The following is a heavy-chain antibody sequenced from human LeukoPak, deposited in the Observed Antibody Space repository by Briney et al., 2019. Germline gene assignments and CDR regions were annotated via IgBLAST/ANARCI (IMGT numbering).Heavy chain of an antibody. CDR3: ARNMETALNSFDP. Sequence: ASVKVSCKASGYTFTSYDINWVRQATGQGLEWMGWMNPNSGNTGYAQKFQGRVTITRNTSISTAYMELSSLRSEDTAVYYCARNMETALNSFDPWGQGTLVTVSS. CDR2: MNPNSGNT. CDR1: GYTFTSYD. V-gene: IGHV1-8*03. D-gene: IGHD2/OR15-2a*01. J-gene: IGHJ5*02.